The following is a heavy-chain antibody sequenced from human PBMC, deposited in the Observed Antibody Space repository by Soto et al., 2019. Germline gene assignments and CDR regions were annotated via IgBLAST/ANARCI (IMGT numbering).Heavy chain of an antibody. CDR1: GFTFSSYS. Sequence: GGSLRLSCAASGFTFSSYSMNWVRQAPGKGLEWVSSISSSSSYIYYADSVKGRFTISRDNAKNSLYLQMNSLRAEDTAVYYCARDVYDYGDYEGAFDIWGQGTMVTVSS. CDR3: ARDVYDYGDYEGAFDI. CDR2: ISSSSSYI. D-gene: IGHD4-17*01. J-gene: IGHJ3*02. V-gene: IGHV3-21*01.